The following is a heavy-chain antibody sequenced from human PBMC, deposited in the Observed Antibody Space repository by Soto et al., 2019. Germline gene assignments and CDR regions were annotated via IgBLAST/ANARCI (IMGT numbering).Heavy chain of an antibody. Sequence: GGSLRLSCAASEFTFSSYTMNWVRQAPGKGLEWVSSISAGSDIYYADSVKGRFTISRDNAKNSLYLQVNSLRVEDTAVYYCARVGAVPDNNWFDPWGQGTLVTVSS. J-gene: IGHJ5*02. D-gene: IGHD1-26*01. V-gene: IGHV3-21*01. CDR2: ISAGSDI. CDR3: ARVGAVPDNNWFDP. CDR1: EFTFSSYT.